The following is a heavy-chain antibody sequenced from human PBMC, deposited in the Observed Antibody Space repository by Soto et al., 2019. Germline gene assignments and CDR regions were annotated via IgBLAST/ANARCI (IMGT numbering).Heavy chain of an antibody. CDR2: IYHCGRP. V-gene: IGHV4-4*02. CDR1: GGSVCYTNW. D-gene: IGHD2-21*01. J-gene: IGHJ5*02. CDR3: ATLQPRIVVTLLPIPT. Sequence: SETLSLICAVSGGSVCYTNWCTCFRHPPGKRLLWIGEIYHCGRPTYSPFLMGRATFSVDKSNNQFSLRLSSLTSSDTAVYYCATLQPRIVVTLLPIPTWGQG.